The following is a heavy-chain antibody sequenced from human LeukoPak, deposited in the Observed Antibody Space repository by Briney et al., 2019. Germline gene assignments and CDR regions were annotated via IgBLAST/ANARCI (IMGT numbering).Heavy chain of an antibody. J-gene: IGHJ2*01. V-gene: IGHV1-69*13. Sequence: SVKVSCKASGGTFSSYAISWVRQAPGQGLEWMGGIIPIFGTANYAQKFQGRVTITADESTSTAYMEPSSLRSEDTAVYYCARDYGDYTWYFDLWGRGTLVTVSS. CDR2: IIPIFGTA. CDR3: ARDYGDYTWYFDL. CDR1: GGTFSSYA. D-gene: IGHD4-17*01.